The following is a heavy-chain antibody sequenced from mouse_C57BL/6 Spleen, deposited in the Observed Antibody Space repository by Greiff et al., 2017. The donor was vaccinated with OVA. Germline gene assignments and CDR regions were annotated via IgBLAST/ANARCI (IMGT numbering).Heavy chain of an antibody. Sequence: VKLQQSGAELARPGASVKLSCKASGYTFTSYGISWVKQRTGQGLEWIGEIYPRSGNTYYNEKFKGKATLTADKSSSTAYMELRSLTSEDSAVYFCVRGDDYVPFFAYWGQGTLVTVSA. J-gene: IGHJ3*01. D-gene: IGHD2-4*01. CDR3: VRGDDYVPFFAY. V-gene: IGHV1-81*01. CDR1: GYTFTSYG. CDR2: IYPRSGNT.